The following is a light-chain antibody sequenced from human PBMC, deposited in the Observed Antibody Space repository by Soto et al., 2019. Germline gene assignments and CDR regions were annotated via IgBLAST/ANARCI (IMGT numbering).Light chain of an antibody. Sequence: QSVLTQSPSASASLGASVKLTCTLSSGHSSYSIAWHQQQPEEGPRYLMNLDSDGSHTRGDGIPDRFSGSSSGAERYLTISRLQSEDEADYYCQAWGTGYVVFGGGTKVTVL. V-gene: IGLV4-69*01. J-gene: IGLJ2*01. CDR1: SGHSSYS. CDR2: LDSDGSH. CDR3: QAWGTGYVV.